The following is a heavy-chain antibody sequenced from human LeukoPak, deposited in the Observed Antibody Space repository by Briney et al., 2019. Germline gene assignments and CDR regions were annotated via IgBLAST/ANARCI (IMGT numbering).Heavy chain of an antibody. V-gene: IGHV4-59*01. CDR2: ISYSGST. Sequence: SETLSLTCTVSGDSIRTYYWSWIRQPPGKGLEWIGYISYSGSTNYNPSLKSRVTISVDTSKNQFSLNLTSVTAADTAVYYCAREGRLPDAFDIWGQGTMVTVSS. J-gene: IGHJ3*02. CDR1: GDSIRTYY. CDR3: AREGRLPDAFDI. D-gene: IGHD3-10*01.